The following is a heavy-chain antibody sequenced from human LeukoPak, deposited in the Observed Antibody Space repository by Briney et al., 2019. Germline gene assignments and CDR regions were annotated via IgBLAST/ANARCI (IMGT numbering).Heavy chain of an antibody. CDR1: GGTFSSYA. Sequence: SVKVSCKASGGTFSSYAISWVRQAPGQGLEWMGRIIPILGIANYAQKFQGRVTITADESTSTAYMELSSLRSEDTAVYYCARAYSGSRPGAFDIWGQGTMVTVSS. J-gene: IGHJ3*02. CDR2: IIPILGIA. D-gene: IGHD1-26*01. CDR3: ARAYSGSRPGAFDI. V-gene: IGHV1-69*04.